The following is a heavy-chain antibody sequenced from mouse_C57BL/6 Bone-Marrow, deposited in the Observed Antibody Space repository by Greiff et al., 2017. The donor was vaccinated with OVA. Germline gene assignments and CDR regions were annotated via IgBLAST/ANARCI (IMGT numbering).Heavy chain of an antibody. CDR2: INPNNGGT. V-gene: IGHV1-26*01. Sequence: VQLQQSGPELVKPGASVKISCKASGYTFTDYYMNWVKQSHGKSLEWIGDINPNNGGTSYNQKFKGKATLTVDKSSSTAYMELRSLTSEDSAVYYCARKGYGRGGYFDVWGTGTTVTVSS. D-gene: IGHD1-1*01. CDR3: ARKGYGRGGYFDV. CDR1: GYTFTDYY. J-gene: IGHJ1*03.